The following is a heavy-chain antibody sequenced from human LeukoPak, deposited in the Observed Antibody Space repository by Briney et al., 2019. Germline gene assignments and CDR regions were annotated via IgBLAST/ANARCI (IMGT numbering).Heavy chain of an antibody. D-gene: IGHD3-16*01. CDR2: FHNSGTS. CDR3: TRGAGLLIDY. J-gene: IGHJ4*02. CDR1: DDSISDYY. V-gene: IGHV4-59*01. Sequence: SENLSLTCTVSDDSISDYYRGWIRQPPGKGLEWIGYFHNSGTSTYNPSLKSRVTISADTSKSQFSLKLNSLTTADTAVYYCTRGAGLLIDYWGQGILVTVSS.